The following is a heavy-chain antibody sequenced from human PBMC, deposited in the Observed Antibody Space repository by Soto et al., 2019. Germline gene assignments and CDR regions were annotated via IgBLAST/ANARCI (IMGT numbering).Heavy chain of an antibody. D-gene: IGHD2-21*02. J-gene: IGHJ5*02. CDR1: GGPLSGYF. V-gene: IGHV4-34*02. Sequence: QVQLQQGGAGLLKPSETLSLTCGVYGGPLSGYFWRWIRQAPGKGLEWIGDIDPKGDITYNPSVTSRVTISVHTYKMHFSLNLKAVTAADKGLYYCASGPTPDTARIWFDHWGQGPVVTVSS. CDR2: IDPKGDI. CDR3: ASGPTPDTARIWFDH.